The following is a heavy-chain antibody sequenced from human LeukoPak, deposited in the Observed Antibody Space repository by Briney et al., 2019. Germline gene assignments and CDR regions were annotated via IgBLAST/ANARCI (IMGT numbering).Heavy chain of an antibody. D-gene: IGHD3-10*01. CDR1: GYTFTSHD. CDR3: ARGFRGVWYYYYYMDV. V-gene: IGHV1-8*01. CDR2: MNPNSGNT. Sequence: ASVKVSCKASGYTFTSHDINWVRQATGQGLEWMGWMNPNSGNTGYAQKFQGRVTMTRNTSISTAYMELSSLRSEDTAVYYCARGFRGVWYYYYYMDVWGKGTTVTISS. J-gene: IGHJ6*03.